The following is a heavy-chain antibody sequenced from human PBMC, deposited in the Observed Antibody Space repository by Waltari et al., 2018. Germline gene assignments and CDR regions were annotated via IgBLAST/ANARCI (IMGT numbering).Heavy chain of an antibody. Sequence: QVQLVQSGAAVKKPGASAKGSCKVSGDTLTDFSMHWVRQAPGKGLEWMGGVDPDDGETVSAPKFRGRLTLTQDTSTETAYMELRNLRSEDTAIYYCAALDTTRTSFYYYFYMDVWGTGTKVTVSS. CDR2: VDPDDGET. J-gene: IGHJ6*03. D-gene: IGHD1-1*01. CDR3: AALDTTRTSFYYYFYMDV. V-gene: IGHV1-24*01. CDR1: GDTLTDFS.